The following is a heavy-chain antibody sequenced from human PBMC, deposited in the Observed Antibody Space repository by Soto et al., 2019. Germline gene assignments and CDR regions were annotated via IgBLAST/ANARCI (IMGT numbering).Heavy chain of an antibody. D-gene: IGHD6-6*01. CDR1: GYTFTGYY. Sequence: ASVKVSCKSSGYTFTGYYMHWVRQAPGQGLEWMGWINPNSGGTNYAQKFQGRVTMTRDTSISTAYMELSRLRSDDTAVYYCARGARYSSSSGGNYWGQGTLVTVSS. J-gene: IGHJ4*02. CDR3: ARGARYSSSSGGNY. CDR2: INPNSGGT. V-gene: IGHV1-2*02.